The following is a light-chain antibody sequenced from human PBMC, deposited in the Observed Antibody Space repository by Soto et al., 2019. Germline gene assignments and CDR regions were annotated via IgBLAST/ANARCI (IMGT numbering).Light chain of an antibody. J-gene: IGKJ4*01. CDR2: DAS. V-gene: IGKV1-33*01. CDR1: QDISNY. CDR3: QQYDNLPLS. Sequence: DIQMTQSPSSLSASVGDRVTITCQASQDISNYLNWYQQKPGKAPKLLTYDASNLETGVPSRFSGSGSGTDFTFTISSLQPEDIATYYCQQYDNLPLSFGGGTKV.